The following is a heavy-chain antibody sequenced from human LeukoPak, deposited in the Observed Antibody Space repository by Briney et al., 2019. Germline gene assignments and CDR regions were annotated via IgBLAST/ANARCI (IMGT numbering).Heavy chain of an antibody. Sequence: PGESLSLSCAASGFTLDVYPMHWVWQAPGKGLEWVSGISWNRGSIGYAASVKGRFIISRDNAKNFLYLQMNSLRAEDTALYYCVTRAGSGAFDIWGQGTMVTVSS. CDR2: ISWNRGSI. CDR1: GFTLDVYP. V-gene: IGHV3-9*01. D-gene: IGHD1-26*01. CDR3: VTRAGSGAFDI. J-gene: IGHJ3*02.